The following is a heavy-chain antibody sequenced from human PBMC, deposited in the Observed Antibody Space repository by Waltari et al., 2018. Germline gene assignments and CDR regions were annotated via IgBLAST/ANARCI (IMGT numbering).Heavy chain of an antibody. Sequence: EVQLVESGGGLVKPGGSLRLSCAASGFTFSSYSMNWVRQAPGKGLEWVSSISSSSSYIYYSASVKGRFTIARDNAKNSLYLQMNSLRAEDTAVYYCARESNYDILTGYYRHSDYWGQGTLVTVSS. J-gene: IGHJ4*02. D-gene: IGHD3-9*01. CDR3: ARESNYDILTGYYRHSDY. CDR2: ISSSSSYI. V-gene: IGHV3-21*01. CDR1: GFTFSSYS.